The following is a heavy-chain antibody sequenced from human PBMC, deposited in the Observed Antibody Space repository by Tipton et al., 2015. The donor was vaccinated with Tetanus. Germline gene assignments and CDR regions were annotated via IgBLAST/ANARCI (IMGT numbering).Heavy chain of an antibody. CDR2: IDHSGST. CDR1: GESFSGYY. D-gene: IGHD3-3*01. V-gene: IGHV4-34*01. J-gene: IGHJ4*02. Sequence: TLSLTCAVFGESFSGYYWNWIRQPPGKGLEWIGQIDHSGSTSYNPSLKSRVTISVDTSKNQFSLNLSSVTAADTGVYYCARHQSGYFTPFDYWGQGNLVTVSS. CDR3: ARHQSGYFTPFDY.